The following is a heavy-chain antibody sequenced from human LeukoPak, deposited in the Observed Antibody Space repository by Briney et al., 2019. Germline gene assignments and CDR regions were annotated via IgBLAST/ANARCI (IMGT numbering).Heavy chain of an antibody. J-gene: IGHJ5*02. CDR2: ISSSGSTI. D-gene: IGHD1-14*01. Sequence: GGSLRLSCAASGFTFSSYEMNWVRQAPGKGLEWVSYISSSGSTIYYADSVKGRFTISRDNAKNSLYLQMNSLRAEDTAVYYCARGEPLWFDPWGQGTLVTVSS. V-gene: IGHV3-48*03. CDR1: GFTFSSYE. CDR3: ARGEPLWFDP.